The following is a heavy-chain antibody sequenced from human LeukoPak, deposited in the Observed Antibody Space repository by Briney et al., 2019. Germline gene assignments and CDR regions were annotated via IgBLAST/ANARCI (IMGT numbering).Heavy chain of an antibody. Sequence: PSETLSLTCTVSGASIRSGSYYWSCIRQPAGNGLEWLGRISASGSTTYNPSLKSRVTISVDTSQNQFSLKLNSVTAADTAVYYWVRAPYYYAEIYYFDYWGQGTLVTVSS. J-gene: IGHJ4*02. CDR1: GASIRSGSYY. D-gene: IGHD3-10*01. CDR3: VRAPYYYAEIYYFDY. CDR2: ISASGST. V-gene: IGHV4-61*02.